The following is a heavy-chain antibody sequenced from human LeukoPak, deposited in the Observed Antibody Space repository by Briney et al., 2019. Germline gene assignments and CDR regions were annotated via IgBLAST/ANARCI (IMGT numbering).Heavy chain of an antibody. Sequence: SETLSLTCTVSGGSISSYYWSWIRQPAGKGLEWIGRIYTSGSTNYNPSLKSRVTMSVDTSKNQFSLKLSSVTAADTAVYYCVRVRWELLDYYYYMDVWGKGTTVTVSS. CDR1: GGSISSYY. J-gene: IGHJ6*03. CDR3: VRVRWELLDYYYYMDV. CDR2: IYTSGST. D-gene: IGHD1-26*01. V-gene: IGHV4-4*07.